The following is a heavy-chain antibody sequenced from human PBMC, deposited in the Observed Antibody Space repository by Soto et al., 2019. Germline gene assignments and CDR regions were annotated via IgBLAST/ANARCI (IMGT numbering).Heavy chain of an antibody. J-gene: IGHJ4*02. Sequence: PSETLSLNCAVFGGSFSGHYWSWIRQPPGKGLEWIGEIDHSGSTNYNPSLKSRITISVDTSKNQFSLKLRSLTAADTAVYYCAGGYSAVGAYWGQGAMVTVSS. CDR1: GGSFSGHY. V-gene: IGHV4-34*01. D-gene: IGHD2-21*01. CDR2: IDHSGST. CDR3: AGGYSAVGAY.